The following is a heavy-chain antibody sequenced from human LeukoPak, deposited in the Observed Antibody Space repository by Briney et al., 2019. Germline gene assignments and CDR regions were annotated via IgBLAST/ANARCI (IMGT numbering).Heavy chain of an antibody. V-gene: IGHV3-23*01. CDR1: GFTFSSYA. J-gene: IGHJ1*01. CDR2: ISGSGRSI. CDR3: AKTTAVATPPLYFQN. Sequence: GGSLRLPCAASGFTFSSYAMSWVRQAPGKGLEWVSSISGSGRSIYYADSVKGRFTISRDSSKNTLYLQMNSLRAEDTAVYYCAKTTAVATPPLYFQNWGQGTLVTVSS. D-gene: IGHD4-23*01.